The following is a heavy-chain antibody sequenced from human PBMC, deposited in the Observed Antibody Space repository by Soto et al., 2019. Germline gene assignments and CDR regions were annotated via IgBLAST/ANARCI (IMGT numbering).Heavy chain of an antibody. CDR2: IYYGGST. V-gene: IGHV4-59*01. J-gene: IGHJ5*02. D-gene: IGHD3-22*01. Sequence: SETLSLTCSVSGGSISSGYWTWIRQPPGKGLEWIGYIYYGGSTNYNPSLKSRVIISVDTAKNQFSLRLSSVSAADTAVYYCTGAYYDVSGYSLDPWGQGTSVTVSS. CDR3: TGAYYDVSGYSLDP. CDR1: GGSISSGY.